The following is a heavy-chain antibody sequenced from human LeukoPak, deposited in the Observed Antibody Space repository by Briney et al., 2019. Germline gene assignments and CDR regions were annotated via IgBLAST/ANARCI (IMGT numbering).Heavy chain of an antibody. CDR1: GVTFSNVW. J-gene: IGHJ4*02. CDR2: IKSNADGGTT. CDR3: TRIYYDSSGPDY. Sequence: PGGSLRLSCAASGVTFSNVWMTWVRQAPWKGLEWVGRIKSNADGGTTDYAAPVKGRFTISRDDSKNTLYLQMNILKTEDTAVYYCTRIYYDSSGPDYWGQGTLVTVSS. V-gene: IGHV3-15*01. D-gene: IGHD3-22*01.